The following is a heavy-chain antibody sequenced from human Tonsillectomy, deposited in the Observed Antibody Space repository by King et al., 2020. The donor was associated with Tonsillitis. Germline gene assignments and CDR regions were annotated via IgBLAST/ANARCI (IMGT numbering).Heavy chain of an antibody. CDR3: ARTGRNSGRPPNYYFDY. V-gene: IGHV4-59*01. CDR2: IYYSGST. D-gene: IGHD3-10*01. Sequence: QLQESGPGLVKPSETLSLTCTVSGGSISSYYWSWIRQPPGKGLEWIGYIYYSGSTNYNPSLKSRVTISVDTSKNQFSLKLSSVTAADTAVYYCARTGRNSGRPPNYYFDYWGKGPLVTVSS. J-gene: IGHJ4*02. CDR1: GGSISSYY.